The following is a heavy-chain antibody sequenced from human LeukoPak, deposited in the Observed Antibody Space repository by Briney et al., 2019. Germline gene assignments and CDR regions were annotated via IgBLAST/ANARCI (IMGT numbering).Heavy chain of an antibody. CDR1: GFTFSSYG. CDR3: ARTQGMDNWNDYLDY. J-gene: IGHJ4*02. V-gene: IGHV3-30*03. CDR2: ISYDGSNK. D-gene: IGHD1-1*01. Sequence: GGSLRLSCAASGFTFSSYGMRWVRHAPGKGLEWVAVISYDGSNKYYADSVKGRFTISKDHSKNPLYLQMNCMRRQDPVVFVWARTQGMDNWNDYLDYCGQETLVTVSS.